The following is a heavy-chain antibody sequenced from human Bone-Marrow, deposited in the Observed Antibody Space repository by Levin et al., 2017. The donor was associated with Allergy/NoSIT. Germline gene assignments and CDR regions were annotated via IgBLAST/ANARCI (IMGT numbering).Heavy chain of an antibody. CDR1: GFTFSHYA. V-gene: IGHV3-33*01. CDR2: IWKDGSNE. J-gene: IGHJ3*02. Sequence: GESLKISCAASGFTFSHYAMHWVRQPPGKGLEWVAVIWKDGSNEYYAGPVKGRFSISRDNAKNTVYLQMNSLRAEDTAVYFCARVGRYDTNNFYRWWGAFDIWGQGTMVTVSS. CDR3: ARVGRYDTNNFYRWWGAFDI. D-gene: IGHD3-22*01.